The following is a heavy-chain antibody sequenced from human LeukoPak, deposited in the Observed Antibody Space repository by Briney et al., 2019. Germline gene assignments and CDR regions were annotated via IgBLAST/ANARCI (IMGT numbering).Heavy chain of an antibody. V-gene: IGHV4-61*02. Sequence: SQTLSLTCTVSGGSISSGSYYWSWIRQPAGKGLEWIGRIYTSGSTNYNPSLKSRVTISVDTSKNQFSLKLSSVTAADTAVYYCASLSEIDALDIWGQGTMVTVSS. J-gene: IGHJ3*02. CDR1: GGSISSGSYY. D-gene: IGHD5-24*01. CDR3: ASLSEIDALDI. CDR2: IYTSGST.